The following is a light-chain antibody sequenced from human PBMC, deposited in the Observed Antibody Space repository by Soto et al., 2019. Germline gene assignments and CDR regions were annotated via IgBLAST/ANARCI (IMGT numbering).Light chain of an antibody. J-gene: IGLJ1*01. V-gene: IGLV2-14*01. Sequence: QSVLTQPASVSGSPGQSITISCTGTSSDVGGYNYVSWYQQHPVKAPKLMIYDVTNRPSGVSDRFSGSKSGNTASLTISGFLVVCETDYYCSSLLSSGTPDVCGTGTNVTVL. CDR1: SSDVGGYNY. CDR2: DVT. CDR3: SSLLSSGTPDV.